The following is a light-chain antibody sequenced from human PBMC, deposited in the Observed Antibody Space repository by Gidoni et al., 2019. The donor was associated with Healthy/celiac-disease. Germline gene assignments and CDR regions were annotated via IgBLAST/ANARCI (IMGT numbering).Light chain of an antibody. V-gene: IGKV3-20*01. CDR2: GAS. CDR1: QSVSSSY. J-gene: IGKJ1*01. CDR3: QQYGSSPL. Sequence: EIVLTQSPGTLSLSPGERATLSCRASQSVSSSYVAWYQQKPGQAPRLLIYGASSRATGISDRFSGSGSGTDFTLTISRLEPEDFAVYYCQQYGSSPLFGQGTKVEIK.